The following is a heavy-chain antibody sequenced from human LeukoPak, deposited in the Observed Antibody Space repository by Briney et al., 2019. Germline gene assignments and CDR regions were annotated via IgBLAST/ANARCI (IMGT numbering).Heavy chain of an antibody. CDR3: AKKVSIVVVPAAIFD. J-gene: IGHJ4*02. V-gene: IGHV3-23*01. Sequence: GGSLRLSCAASGFTFSTYAMSWVRQAPGKGLEWVSAISGSGGSTYYADSVKGRFTISRDSSKNTLYLQMNSLRAEDTAVYYCAKKVSIVVVPAAIFDWGQGTRVTVSS. CDR1: GFTFSTYA. D-gene: IGHD2-2*01. CDR2: ISGSGGST.